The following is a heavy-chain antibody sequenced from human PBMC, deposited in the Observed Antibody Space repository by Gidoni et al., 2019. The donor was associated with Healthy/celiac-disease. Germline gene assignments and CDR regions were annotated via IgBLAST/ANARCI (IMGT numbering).Heavy chain of an antibody. Sequence: EVQLLESGGGLVQPGGSLRLSCAASGFTFSSYAMSWVRQAPGKGLEWVSAISGSGGSTYYADSVKGRVTISRDNSKNTLYLQMNSLRAEDTAVYYCARVGLHPPLFDYWGQGTLVTVSS. CDR2: ISGSGGST. CDR3: ARVGLHPPLFDY. CDR1: GFTFSSYA. J-gene: IGHJ4*02. D-gene: IGHD5-12*01. V-gene: IGHV3-23*01.